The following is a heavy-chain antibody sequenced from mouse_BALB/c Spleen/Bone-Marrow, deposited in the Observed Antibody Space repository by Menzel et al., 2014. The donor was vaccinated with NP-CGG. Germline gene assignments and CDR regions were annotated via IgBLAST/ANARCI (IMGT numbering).Heavy chain of an antibody. CDR1: GYSITSDYA. V-gene: IGHV3-2*02. CDR3: AKDGGAMDY. Sequence: VQLQQSGPGLVKPSQSLSLTCTVAGYSITSDYAWNWIRQFPGNKLEWMGYISYSGSTNYNPSLKSRTSITRDTSKNQFFLQLNSVTTEDTATYYCAKDGGAMDYWGQGTSVTVSS. J-gene: IGHJ4*01. CDR2: ISYSGST.